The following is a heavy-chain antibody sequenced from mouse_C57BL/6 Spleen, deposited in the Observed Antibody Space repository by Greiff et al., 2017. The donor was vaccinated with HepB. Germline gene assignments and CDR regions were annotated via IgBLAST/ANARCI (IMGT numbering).Heavy chain of an antibody. Sequence: QVQLQQSGAELVKPGASVKLSCKASGYTFTSYWMHWVKQRPGQGLEWIGRIHPNSGSTNYNEKFKSKATLTVDKSSSTAYMQLSSLTSEDSAVYYCARGYNYYGSSGAMDYWGQGTSVTVSS. J-gene: IGHJ4*01. CDR2: IHPNSGST. D-gene: IGHD1-1*01. CDR3: ARGYNYYGSSGAMDY. CDR1: GYTFTSYW. V-gene: IGHV1-64*01.